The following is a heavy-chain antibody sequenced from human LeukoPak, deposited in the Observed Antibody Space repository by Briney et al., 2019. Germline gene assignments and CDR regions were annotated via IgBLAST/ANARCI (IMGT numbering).Heavy chain of an antibody. CDR3: AGDYGAPAYSYGLAYFDS. CDR2: ISSSSTYI. V-gene: IGHV3-21*01. D-gene: IGHD5-18*01. Sequence: GGSLRLSCAASGFTFSSDSMNWVRQAPGKGLEWVSSISSSSTYIYYADSVKGRFTISRDNAKNSLFLHMNSLRAEDTAVYYCAGDYGAPAYSYGLAYFDSWGQGTLVTVSS. J-gene: IGHJ4*02. CDR1: GFTFSSDS.